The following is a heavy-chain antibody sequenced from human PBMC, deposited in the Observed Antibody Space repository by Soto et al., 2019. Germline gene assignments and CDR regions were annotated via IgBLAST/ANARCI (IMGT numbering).Heavy chain of an antibody. CDR2: IYHSGST. D-gene: IGHD4-17*01. CDR3: ARAMTTVTTIDY. CDR1: GGSISSGGYS. V-gene: IGHV4-30-2*01. J-gene: IGHJ4*02. Sequence: SETLSLTCAVSGGSISSGGYSWSWIRQPPGKGLEWIGYIYHSGSTYYNPSLKSQVTISVDRSKNQFSLKLSSVTAADTAVYYCARAMTTVTTIDYWGQGTLVTVS.